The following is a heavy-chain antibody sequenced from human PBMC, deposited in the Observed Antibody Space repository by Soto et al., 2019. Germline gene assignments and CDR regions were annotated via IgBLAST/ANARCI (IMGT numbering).Heavy chain of an antibody. CDR1: GGSISSSSYY. CDR3: ARHALRYFDSTGY. J-gene: IGHJ4*02. CDR2: IYYSGST. Sequence: SETLSLTCTVSGGSISSSSYYWGWIRQPPGRGLEWIGSIYYSGSTYYNPSLKSRVTISVDTSKNQFSLKLSSVTAADTAVYYCARHALRYFDSTGYWGQGTLVTVSS. D-gene: IGHD3-9*01. V-gene: IGHV4-39*01.